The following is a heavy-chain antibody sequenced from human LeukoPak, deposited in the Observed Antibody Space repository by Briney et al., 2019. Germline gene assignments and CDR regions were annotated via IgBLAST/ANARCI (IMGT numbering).Heavy chain of an antibody. V-gene: IGHV4-34*01. CDR3: ARGSPIFGVVIGL. CDR1: GGSSSGYY. CDR2: INPSGST. Sequence: SETLSPTCALYGGSSSGYYWSWIRQPPGEWMEWIGEINPSGSTNYNPYLKSRVTISVDTSKNQFSLKLSSVTAADTAVYYCARGSPIFGVVIGLWGQGTLVTVSS. D-gene: IGHD3-3*01. J-gene: IGHJ4*02.